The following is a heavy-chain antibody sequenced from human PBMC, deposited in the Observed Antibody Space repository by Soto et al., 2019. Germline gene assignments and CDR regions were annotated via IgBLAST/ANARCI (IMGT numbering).Heavy chain of an antibody. D-gene: IGHD5-18*01. CDR1: GFTFSSYA. Sequence: SGGSLRLSCSASGFTFSSYAMHWVRQAPGKGLEYVSAISSNGGSTYYADSVKGRFTISRDNSKNTLYLQMSSLRAEDTAVYYCVKDSQLWLGSRYYYYYYGMDVWGQGTTVTVSS. V-gene: IGHV3-64D*06. CDR2: ISSNGGST. J-gene: IGHJ6*02. CDR3: VKDSQLWLGSRYYYYYYGMDV.